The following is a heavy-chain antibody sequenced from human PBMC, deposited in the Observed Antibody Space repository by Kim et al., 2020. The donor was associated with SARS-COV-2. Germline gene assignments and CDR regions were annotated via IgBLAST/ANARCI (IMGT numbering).Heavy chain of an antibody. CDR3: TRVFMVYATPYNWFDP. CDR2: IRSKAYGGTT. Sequence: GGSLRLSCTASGFTFGDYAMSWVRQAPGKGLEWVGFIRSKAYGGTTEYAASVKGRFTISRDDSKSIAYLQMNSLKTEDTAVYYCTRVFMVYATPYNWFDPWGQGTLVTVSS. D-gene: IGHD2-8*01. CDR1: GFTFGDYA. J-gene: IGHJ5*02. V-gene: IGHV3-49*04.